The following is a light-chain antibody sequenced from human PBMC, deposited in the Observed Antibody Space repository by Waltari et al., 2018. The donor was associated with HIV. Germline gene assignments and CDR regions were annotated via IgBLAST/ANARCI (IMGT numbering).Light chain of an antibody. CDR2: WAS. J-gene: IGKJ2*03. CDR3: QQYHSVPYS. Sequence: VTNSPDSLPFPVGGTATLTCRSSRSLLYRSNNKNYLAWYQQRAGQRPKLLIYWASTRGSGVPDRFSGSGSGTDFTLTISSLQAEDVAVYFCQQYHSVPYSFGQGTKVEVK. V-gene: IGKV4-1*01. CDR1: RSLLYRSNNKNY.